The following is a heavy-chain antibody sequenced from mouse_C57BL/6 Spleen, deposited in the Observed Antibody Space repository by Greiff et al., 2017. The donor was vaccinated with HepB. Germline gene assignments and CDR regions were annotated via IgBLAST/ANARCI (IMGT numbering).Heavy chain of an antibody. CDR1: GYTFTSYW. V-gene: IGHV1-53*01. Sequence: VQLQQSGTELVKPGASVKLSCKASGYTFTSYWMHWVKQRPGQGLEWIGNINPSNGGTNYNEKSKSKATLTVDKSSSTAYMQLSSLTSEDSAVYYCAIPYSGSSSYFDSWGQGTTLTVSS. D-gene: IGHD1-1*01. CDR3: AIPYSGSSSYFDS. J-gene: IGHJ2*01. CDR2: INPSNGGT.